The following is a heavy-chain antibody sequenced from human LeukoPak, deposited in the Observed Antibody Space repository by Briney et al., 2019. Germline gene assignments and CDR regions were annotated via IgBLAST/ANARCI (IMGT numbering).Heavy chain of an antibody. CDR1: GYTFTNSY. D-gene: IGHD1-7*01. J-gene: IGHJ5*02. V-gene: IGHV1-46*01. Sequence: ASVKVSCKASGYTFTNSYMHWVRQAPGQGLEWMGVINPSGGSTGYAQKFQGRVTMTRDMSTSTAYMELRSLRSDDTAVYYCARVSNWNFLADPWGQGTLVTVSS. CDR2: INPSGGST. CDR3: ARVSNWNFLADP.